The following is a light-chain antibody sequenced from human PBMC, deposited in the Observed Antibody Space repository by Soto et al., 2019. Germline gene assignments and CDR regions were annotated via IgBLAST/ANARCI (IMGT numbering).Light chain of an antibody. CDR1: QSISSW. Sequence: DIQMTQSPSTLSAFVGDRVTITCRASQSISSWLAWYQQKPGKAPNLLIYKASSLESGVPSRFSGSGSGTEFTLTISSLQPDDFATYYCQQGWTFGQGTKVDIK. J-gene: IGKJ1*01. CDR3: QQGWT. CDR2: KAS. V-gene: IGKV1-5*03.